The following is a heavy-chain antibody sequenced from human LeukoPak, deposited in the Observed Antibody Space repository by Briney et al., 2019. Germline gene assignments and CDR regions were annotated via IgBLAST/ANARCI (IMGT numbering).Heavy chain of an antibody. Sequence: SETLSLTCTVSGDSISSYYWSWIRHPPGTGLDWMGYINYSGNTNYNPSLKSRATISVDTPKNQFSLRLTSVTAADTAVYYCAREGRQDYVYFDCWGQGTLVTVSS. J-gene: IGHJ4*02. V-gene: IGHV4-59*01. CDR3: AREGRQDYVYFDC. CDR2: INYSGNT. D-gene: IGHD4-17*01. CDR1: GDSISSYY.